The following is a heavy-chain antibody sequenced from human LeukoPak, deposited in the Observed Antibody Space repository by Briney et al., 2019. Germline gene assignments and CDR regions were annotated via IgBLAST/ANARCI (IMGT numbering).Heavy chain of an antibody. Sequence: GGSLRLSCAAFGFTFSNYEVNWVRQAPGKGLEWISYISSSGSTIYYADSVKGRFTISRDNAKNSVYLQMNSLRAEDTAVYYCARGPMFRGVIIRRSKGGYFDYWGQGTLVTVSS. V-gene: IGHV3-48*03. D-gene: IGHD3-10*01. CDR3: ARGPMFRGVIIRRSKGGYFDY. CDR2: ISSSGSTI. J-gene: IGHJ4*02. CDR1: GFTFSNYE.